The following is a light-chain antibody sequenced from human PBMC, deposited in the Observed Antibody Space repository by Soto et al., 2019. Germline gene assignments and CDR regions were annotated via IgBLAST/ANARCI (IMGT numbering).Light chain of an antibody. J-gene: IGKJ1*01. Sequence: EIVLTQSPGTLSLSPGERATLSCRASQSVSSSYLAWYQQKPGQAPRLLIYGASSRATGIPDRFSGSGSGTDFPLTSRRLEPEDFSVYYCQQSGSSPQTFGQGTKVEIK. V-gene: IGKV3-20*01. CDR3: QQSGSSPQT. CDR1: QSVSSSY. CDR2: GAS.